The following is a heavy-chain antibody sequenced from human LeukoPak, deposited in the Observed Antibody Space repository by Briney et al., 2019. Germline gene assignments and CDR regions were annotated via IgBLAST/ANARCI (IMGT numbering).Heavy chain of an antibody. D-gene: IGHD2-2*01. V-gene: IGHV4-38-2*02. CDR2: IHHPGST. CDR1: GYSISSGY. Sequence: SETLSLTCTVSGYSISSGYWGWVRQPPGKGLEWIGSIHHPGSTYYNLSLKSRVTISIDTSKNQFSLKLSSVTAADTAVYYCARDSRYCSGASCYSWGQGTLVTVSS. CDR3: ARDSRYCSGASCYS. J-gene: IGHJ4*02.